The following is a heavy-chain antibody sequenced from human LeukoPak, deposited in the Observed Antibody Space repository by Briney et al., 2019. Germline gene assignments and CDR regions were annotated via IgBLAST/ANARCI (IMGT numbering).Heavy chain of an antibody. V-gene: IGHV4-39*07. J-gene: IGHJ4*02. CDR3: ARFDYDILTGKPSGFDY. CDR1: GGSISSSSYY. Sequence: SETLSLTCTVSGGSISSSSYYWGWIRQPPGKGLEWIGSIYYRGSTYYNPSLKSRVTISVDTSKNQFSLKLSSVTAADTAVYYCARFDYDILTGKPSGFDYWGQGTLVTVSS. CDR2: IYYRGST. D-gene: IGHD3-9*01.